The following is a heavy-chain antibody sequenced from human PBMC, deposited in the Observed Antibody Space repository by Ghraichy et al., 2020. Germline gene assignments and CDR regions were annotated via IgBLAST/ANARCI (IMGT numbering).Heavy chain of an antibody. V-gene: IGHV4-34*01. CDR3: ARGGVTVVVPDYYGLDV. CDR1: GGSFSGYY. CDR2: INHGGDT. D-gene: IGHD4-23*01. Sequence: SETLSLTCAVYGGSFSGYYWSWIRQTPGKGLEWIGEINHGGDTSYNPSLKSRVTISVDTSKTQISLKMTSLTAGDTAVYYCARGGVTVVVPDYYGLDVWGQGTTVTVAS. J-gene: IGHJ6*02.